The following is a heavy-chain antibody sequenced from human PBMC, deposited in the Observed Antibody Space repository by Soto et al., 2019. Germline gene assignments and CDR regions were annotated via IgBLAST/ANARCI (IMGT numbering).Heavy chain of an antibody. CDR1: GYSFCRHW. CDR3: VRNSGRSWHFFEY. CDR2: IYHGDSDT. J-gene: IGHJ4*02. Sequence: PGASLNISCKGSGYSFCRHWIGWVRQRPGEGLQWMGVIYHGDSDTKYSPSFQGQVTISADKSIDTAYLQWSGLTASDTAMYYCVRNSGRSWHFFEYWGQRTLVTASS. V-gene: IGHV5-51*01. D-gene: IGHD1-26*01.